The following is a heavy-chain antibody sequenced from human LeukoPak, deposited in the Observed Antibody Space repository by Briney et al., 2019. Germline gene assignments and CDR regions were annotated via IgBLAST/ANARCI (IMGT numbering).Heavy chain of an antibody. CDR2: INPSGGST. V-gene: IGHV1-46*01. CDR1: GYTFIMYA. Sequence: GASVKVSCKASGYTFIMYAINWVRQAPGQGLEWMGIINPSGGSTSYAQKFQGRVTMTRDMSTSTVYMELSRLRSDDTAVYYCARASGRYFDWLGIPWGQGTLVTVSS. CDR3: ARASGRYFDWLGIP. J-gene: IGHJ5*02. D-gene: IGHD3-9*01.